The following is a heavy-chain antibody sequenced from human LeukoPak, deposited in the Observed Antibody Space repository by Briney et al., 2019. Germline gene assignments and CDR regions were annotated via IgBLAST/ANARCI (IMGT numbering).Heavy chain of an antibody. Sequence: GGSLRLSCAASGFTFSSYAMSWVRQAPGKGLEWVSAISGSGGSTYYADSVKGRFTISRDNSKNTLYLQMNSLRAEDTAVYYCEKGMIGPLNYYDSSGYYYLPSHAIRYFDYWGQGTLVTVSS. J-gene: IGHJ4*02. CDR3: EKGMIGPLNYYDSSGYYYLPSHAIRYFDY. V-gene: IGHV3-23*01. CDR2: ISGSGGST. D-gene: IGHD3-22*01. CDR1: GFTFSSYA.